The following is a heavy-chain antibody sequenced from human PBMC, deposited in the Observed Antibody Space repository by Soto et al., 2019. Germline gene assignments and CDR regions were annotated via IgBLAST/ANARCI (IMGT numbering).Heavy chain of an antibody. CDR1: GFTFSSYG. D-gene: IGHD3-16*01. V-gene: IGHV3-30*18. CDR2: ISYDGSNK. J-gene: IGHJ4*02. CDR3: AKEYGTSRRGGFDY. Sequence: QVQLVESGGGVVQPGRSLRLSCAASGFTFSSYGMHWVRQAPGKGLEWVAVISYDGSNKYYADSVKGRFTISRDNSNNTLYLQMNSLRAEDTAVYYCAKEYGTSRRGGFDYWGQGTLVTVSS.